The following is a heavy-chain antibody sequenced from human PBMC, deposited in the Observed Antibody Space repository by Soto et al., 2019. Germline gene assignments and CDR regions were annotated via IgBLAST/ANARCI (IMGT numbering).Heavy chain of an antibody. CDR1: GFSVGDNY. CDR2: SSSSGGYT. CDR3: ARSSGLWHVFTFDYGLDF. J-gene: IGHJ6*02. D-gene: IGHD2-21*01. V-gene: IGHV3-11*06. Sequence: PGGSLRLSCAASGFSVGDNYMTWIRQAPGKGLEWLSYSSSSGGYTNYADSVKGRFTISRDNAKNSLYLQMDSLRAEDTAVYFCARSSGLWHVFTFDYGLDFWGQGTTVPVSS.